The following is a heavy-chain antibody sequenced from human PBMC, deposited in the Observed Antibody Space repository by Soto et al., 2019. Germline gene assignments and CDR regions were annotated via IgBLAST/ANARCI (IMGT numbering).Heavy chain of an antibody. CDR2: MHPSGST. Sequence: QVQPQESGPGLVRPSDTLSLTCAVSGGSFSSVHWWSWVRQSPGKGLEWIGEMHPSGSTNYNPSLKSRVTVSMDKSRNQFSLKMYSVTAADTAVYFCARHGHNIYGFDVWGRGTTVSVSS. J-gene: IGHJ6*02. V-gene: IGHV4-4*02. CDR3: ARHGHNIYGFDV. CDR1: GGSFSSVHW. D-gene: IGHD1-1*01.